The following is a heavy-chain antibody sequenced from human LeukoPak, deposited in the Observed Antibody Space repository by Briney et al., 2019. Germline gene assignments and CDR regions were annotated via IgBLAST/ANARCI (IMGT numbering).Heavy chain of an antibody. CDR2: INPSVGST. J-gene: IGHJ4*02. Sequence: GASVKVSCKASGYTFTSYYMHWVRQAPGQGLEWVGIINPSVGSTSYAPKLQGRVTMTRDTSTNTVHMELSSLRSEDTAVYYCARAPANYGIDDYWGQGTLVTVSS. CDR3: ARAPANYGIDDY. CDR1: GYTFTSYY. D-gene: IGHD3-16*01. V-gene: IGHV1-46*04.